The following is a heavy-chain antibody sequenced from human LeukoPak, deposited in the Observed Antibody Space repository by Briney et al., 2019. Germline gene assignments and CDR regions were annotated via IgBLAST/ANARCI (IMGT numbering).Heavy chain of an antibody. D-gene: IGHD6-25*01. J-gene: IGHJ6*03. V-gene: IGHV3-30*01. CDR2: VSYDGSNK. CDR3: ARDSGGSYYYCYMDV. CDR1: GFTFSSYP. Sequence: DPGRSLRLSCAASGFTFSSYPMHWVRQAPGKGLEWVTVVSYDGSNKYYADSVKGRFTISRDNSKNTLYLQMNSLRAEDTAVYYCARDSGGSYYYCYMDVWGKGTTVTVSS.